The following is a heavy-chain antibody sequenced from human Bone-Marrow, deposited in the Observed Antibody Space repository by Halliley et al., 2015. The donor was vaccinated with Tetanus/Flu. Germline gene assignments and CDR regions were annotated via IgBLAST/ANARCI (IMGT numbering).Heavy chain of an antibody. D-gene: IGHD3-22*01. CDR2: ITGDSDRR. J-gene: IGHJ4*02. Sequence: SLRLSCAASGFTFSLFTMNWVRQAPGKGLEWVSSITGDSDRRYYADSVRGRFTISRDNAKNSLYLEMTNLRVEDTAVYYCARHFDRAYYFDYWGQGTLVTVSS. CDR3: ARHFDRAYYFDY. V-gene: IGHV3-21*06. CDR1: GFTFSLFT.